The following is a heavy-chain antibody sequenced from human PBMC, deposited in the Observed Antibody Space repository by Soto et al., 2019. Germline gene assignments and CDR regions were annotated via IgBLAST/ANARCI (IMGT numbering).Heavy chain of an antibody. CDR3: WSLIDQPLVRAAITNFYYYGMDV. J-gene: IGHJ6*02. V-gene: IGHV1-69*13. D-gene: IGHD2-2*01. CDR2: IIPIFGTA. CDR1: GGTFSSYA. Sequence: SVKVSCKASGGTFSSYAISWVRQAPGEGLEWMGGIIPIFGTANYAQKFQGGVTITAHESTSTAYMELRSLSSEDTAGYYCWSLIDQPLVRAAITNFYYYGMDVWGQGTSVTVSS.